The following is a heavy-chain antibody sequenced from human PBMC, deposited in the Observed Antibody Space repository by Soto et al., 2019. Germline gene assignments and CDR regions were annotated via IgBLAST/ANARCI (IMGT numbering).Heavy chain of an antibody. CDR2: ISSSSIYI. D-gene: IGHD3-3*01. CDR3: ARGGSYDFWSGFPPYYYYGMDV. V-gene: IGHV3-21*01. Sequence: WGSLRLSCAASGFTFSSYSMNCVRQAPWKGLEWVSSISSSSIYIYYADSVKGRFTISRDNAKNSLYLQMNSLRAEDTAVYYCARGGSYDFWSGFPPYYYYGMDVWGQGTTVTVSS. J-gene: IGHJ6*02. CDR1: GFTFSSYS.